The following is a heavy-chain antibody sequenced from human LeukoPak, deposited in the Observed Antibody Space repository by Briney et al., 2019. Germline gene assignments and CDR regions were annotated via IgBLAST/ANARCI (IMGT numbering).Heavy chain of an antibody. Sequence: SETLSLTCTVSGGSISSYYWSWIRQPAGKGLEWIGRIYTSGSTNYNPSLKSRVTISVDKSKNQFSLKLSSVTAADTAVYYCARSIVVGPAALYYYYYYMDVWGKGTTVTVSS. V-gene: IGHV4-4*07. CDR3: ARSIVVGPAALYYYYYYMDV. CDR1: GGSISSYY. CDR2: IYTSGST. J-gene: IGHJ6*03. D-gene: IGHD2-2*01.